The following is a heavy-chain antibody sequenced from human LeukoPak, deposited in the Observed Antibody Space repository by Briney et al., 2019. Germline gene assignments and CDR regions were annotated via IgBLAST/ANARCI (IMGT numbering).Heavy chain of an antibody. J-gene: IGHJ4*02. Sequence: PSETLSLTCTVSGGSISSYYWSWIRQPPGKGLEWIGNIYYSGSTNYNPSLKSRVTISVDTSKNQFSLKLSSVTAADTAVYYCASFRWLPTEGDDYWGQGTLVTVSS. CDR2: IYYSGST. V-gene: IGHV4-59*01. CDR1: GGSISSYY. CDR3: ASFRWLPTEGDDY. D-gene: IGHD5-24*01.